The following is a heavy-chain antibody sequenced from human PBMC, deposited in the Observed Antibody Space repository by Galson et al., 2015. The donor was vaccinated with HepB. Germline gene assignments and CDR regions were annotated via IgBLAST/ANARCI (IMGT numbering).Heavy chain of an antibody. J-gene: IGHJ3*02. CDR2: IIPIFGTA. CDR1: GGTFSSYA. V-gene: IGHV1-69*13. CDR3: ARDHIPTYCSSTSCYGGGYAFDI. Sequence: SVKVSCKASGGTFSSYAISWVRQAPGQGLEWMGGIIPIFGTANYAQKFQGRVTITADESTSTAYMELSSPRSEDTAVYYCARDHIPTYCSSTSCYGGGYAFDIWGQGTMVTVSS. D-gene: IGHD2-2*01.